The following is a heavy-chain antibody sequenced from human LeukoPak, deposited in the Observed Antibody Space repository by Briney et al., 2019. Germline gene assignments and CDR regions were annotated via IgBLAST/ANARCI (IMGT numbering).Heavy chain of an antibody. CDR1: GFTFSSYS. V-gene: IGHV3-21*01. CDR2: ISSSSSYI. Sequence: GGSLRLSCAASGFTFSSYSMNWVRQAPGKGLEWVSSISSSSSYIYYADSVKGRFTISRDNAKNSLYLQMNSLRAEDTAVYYCARVRGASSTSWYFDYWGQGTLVTVSS. CDR3: ARVRGASSTSWYFDY. D-gene: IGHD6-13*01. J-gene: IGHJ4*02.